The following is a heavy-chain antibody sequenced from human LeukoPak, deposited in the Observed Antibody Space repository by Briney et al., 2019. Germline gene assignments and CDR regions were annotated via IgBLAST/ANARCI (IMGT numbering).Heavy chain of an antibody. D-gene: IGHD3-10*01. J-gene: IGHJ6*03. Sequence: SETLSLTCTVSVGSISSYHWSWIREPPGKGVGWIGFFYYSGSTNYNPSLKSRVTISVDTSKNQLSLKLSSVTAADTAVYYCARAPYGSATNNYYMDVWGKGTTVTVSS. CDR2: FYYSGST. CDR3: ARAPYGSATNNYYMDV. V-gene: IGHV4-59*01. CDR1: VGSISSYH.